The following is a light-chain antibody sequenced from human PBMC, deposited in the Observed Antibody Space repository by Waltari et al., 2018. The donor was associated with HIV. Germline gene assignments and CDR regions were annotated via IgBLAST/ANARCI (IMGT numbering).Light chain of an antibody. CDR1: QYIEHF. J-gene: IGKJ4*01. CDR2: DAS. Sequence: EIVLTQSPATLSLSPGERATLSCRARQYIEHFLVWYQQKPGQAPRLVVYDASKRASGVPTRFTGSWSGTDFTLTIDNLEPEDFALYFCQQRHSFPPTFGGGSKVE. V-gene: IGKV3-11*01. CDR3: QQRHSFPPT.